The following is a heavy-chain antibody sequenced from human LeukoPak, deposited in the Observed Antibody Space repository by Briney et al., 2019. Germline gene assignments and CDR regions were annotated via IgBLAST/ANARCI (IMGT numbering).Heavy chain of an antibody. CDR1: GYSISSGYY. J-gene: IGHJ4*02. D-gene: IGHD1-26*01. CDR2: IYHSGST. Sequence: SETLSLTCTVSGYSISSGYYWGWIRQPPGKGLEWIGSIYHSGSTYYNPSLKSRVTISVDTSKNQFSLKLSSVTAADTAVYYCAREGGATRGKTLSDYWGQGTLVTVSS. CDR3: AREGGATRGKTLSDY. V-gene: IGHV4-38-2*02.